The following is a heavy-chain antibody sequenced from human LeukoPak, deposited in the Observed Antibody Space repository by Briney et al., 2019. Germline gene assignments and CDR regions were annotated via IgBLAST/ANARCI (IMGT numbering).Heavy chain of an antibody. Sequence: ASETLSLTCAVSGGSINNNKWWSWVRQPPGKGLEWIGEVYRSGDTNYNPSLESRVTISVDKSKNQFSLKLSSVTAADTAVYYRARAYYGSGSSNWFDPWGQGTLVTVSS. D-gene: IGHD3-10*01. CDR1: GGSINNNKW. J-gene: IGHJ5*02. V-gene: IGHV4-4*02. CDR2: VYRSGDT. CDR3: ARAYYGSGSSNWFDP.